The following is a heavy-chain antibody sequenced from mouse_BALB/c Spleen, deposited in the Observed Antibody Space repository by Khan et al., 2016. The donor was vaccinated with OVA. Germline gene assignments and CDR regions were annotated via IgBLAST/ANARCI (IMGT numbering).Heavy chain of an antibody. CDR3: AVVYFCGSSHYAMDY. D-gene: IGHD1-1*01. J-gene: IGHJ4*01. CDR2: ISPGSGTP. Sequence: DLVKPGASVRLSCKASGYTFTSYWINWIKQRPGQGLEWIGRISPGSGTPNYNEMFKGKATLTVDTSSSTAYMELSSLSSEDSAVYFCAVVYFCGSSHYAMDYWGQGTSVTVSS. CDR1: GYTFTSYW. V-gene: IGHV1S41*01.